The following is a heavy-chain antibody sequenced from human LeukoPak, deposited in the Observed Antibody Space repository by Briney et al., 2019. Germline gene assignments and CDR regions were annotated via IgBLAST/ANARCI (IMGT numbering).Heavy chain of an antibody. Sequence: ASVKVSCKAPGYTFTDYYMHWVRQAPGQGIEWMGWINPNSGATNYAQKFQGRVTMTGDTSISTAYMELSRLRSDDTAMYYCANGDRYGSAYWGQGTLVTVSS. V-gene: IGHV1-2*02. CDR2: INPNSGAT. CDR1: GYTFTDYY. D-gene: IGHD3-10*01. CDR3: ANGDRYGSAY. J-gene: IGHJ4*02.